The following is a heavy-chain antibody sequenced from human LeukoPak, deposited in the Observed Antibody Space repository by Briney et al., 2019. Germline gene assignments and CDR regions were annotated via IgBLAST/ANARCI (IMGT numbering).Heavy chain of an antibody. CDR1: GFTFSSHG. CDR2: IWYDGSNK. V-gene: IGHV3-33*01. J-gene: IGHJ3*01. CDR3: ARERNTAIVTAFDV. D-gene: IGHD5-18*01. Sequence: GGSLRLSCAASGFTFSSHGMHWVRQAPGKGLEWVAVIWYDGSNKYYADSVKGRFTISRDNSKNTLYLQMNSLRAEDTAVYFCARERNTAIVTAFDVWGQGTMVTVSS.